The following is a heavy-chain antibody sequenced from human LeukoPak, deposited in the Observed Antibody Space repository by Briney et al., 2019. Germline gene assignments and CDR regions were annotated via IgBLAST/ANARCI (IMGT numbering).Heavy chain of an antibody. V-gene: IGHV4-61*02. Sequence: PSQTLSLTCTVSGGSISSGSYYWSWIRQPAGKGLEWIGRIYTSGNTNYNPSLKSRVTMSLDTSKNQFSLKLSSVTAADTAVYYCAREDTMVDYMDVWGKGTTVTVSS. J-gene: IGHJ6*03. D-gene: IGHD3-10*01. CDR3: AREDTMVDYMDV. CDR1: GGSISSGSYY. CDR2: IYTSGNT.